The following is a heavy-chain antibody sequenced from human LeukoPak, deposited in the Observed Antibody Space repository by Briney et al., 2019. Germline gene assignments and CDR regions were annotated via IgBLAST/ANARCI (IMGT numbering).Heavy chain of an antibody. CDR2: ISYSGST. V-gene: IGHV4-59*12. Sequence: PSETLSLTCTVSGGSIRNYYWSWIRQPPGKGLEWIGHISYSGSTNSNPSLRSRVTISVDTSKNQFSLKLSSVTAADTAVYYCARDPPRGSGWFIKPHAFDIWGQGTMVTVSS. D-gene: IGHD6-19*01. CDR1: GGSIRNYY. J-gene: IGHJ3*02. CDR3: ARDPPRGSGWFIKPHAFDI.